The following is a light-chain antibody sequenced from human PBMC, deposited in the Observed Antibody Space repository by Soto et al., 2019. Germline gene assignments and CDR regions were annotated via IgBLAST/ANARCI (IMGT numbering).Light chain of an antibody. CDR1: QSISSW. CDR2: KAS. CDR3: QQYNSYPWT. V-gene: IGKV1-5*03. Sequence: DIQMTQSPSTLSASVGDRDTITNQASQSISSWLAWYQQKPGKAPKLLIYKASSLESGVPSRFSGSGSGTEFTLTISSLQPDDFATYYCQQYNSYPWTFGQGTKV. J-gene: IGKJ1*01.